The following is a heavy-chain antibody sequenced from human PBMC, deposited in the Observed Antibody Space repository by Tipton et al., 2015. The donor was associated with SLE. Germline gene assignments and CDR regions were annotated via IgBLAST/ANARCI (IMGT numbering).Heavy chain of an antibody. V-gene: IGHV4-59*12. CDR1: GGPSTNYY. J-gene: IGHJ4*02. Sequence: TLSLTCTVSGGPSTNYYWGWIRQTPGRELEWIGYIYWSGSTNYNPSPRSRVTISVDTSKNQFSLKLSSVTAADTAVYYCATSRVATTFYFDYWGQGTLVTVSS. D-gene: IGHD5-12*01. CDR3: ATSRVATTFYFDY. CDR2: IYWSGST.